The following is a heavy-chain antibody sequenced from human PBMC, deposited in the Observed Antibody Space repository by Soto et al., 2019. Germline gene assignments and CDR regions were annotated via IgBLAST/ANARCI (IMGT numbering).Heavy chain of an antibody. J-gene: IGHJ5*02. V-gene: IGHV5-51*01. CDR3: VRQGGSSWCHNWFDP. CDR2: IYPDASET. D-gene: IGHD6-13*01. Sequence: WASLKISCKGSGYSFINYWIGWVRQMPGKGLEWMGVIYPDASETRYSPSFQGQVTISDDKSISTAYLHWSSLKASDTAMHSCVRQGGSSWCHNWFDPWGQGTLVAVSS. CDR1: GYSFINYW.